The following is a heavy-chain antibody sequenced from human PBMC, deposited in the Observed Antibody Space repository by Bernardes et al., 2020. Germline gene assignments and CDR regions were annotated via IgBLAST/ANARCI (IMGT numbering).Heavy chain of an antibody. D-gene: IGHD1-26*01. CDR2: IYSGGNT. J-gene: IGHJ2*01. Sequence: SLILSCAASRFTVRSSYIHWVRQAPWKGLEWVAVIYSGGNTYYPDSVRVRFTISKDNSKNTVYLQMNSLSAEDTAVYYCARGAEYWYFDLWGRGTLVTVSS. CDR3: ARGAEYWYFDL. V-gene: IGHV3-66*01. CDR1: RFTVRSSY.